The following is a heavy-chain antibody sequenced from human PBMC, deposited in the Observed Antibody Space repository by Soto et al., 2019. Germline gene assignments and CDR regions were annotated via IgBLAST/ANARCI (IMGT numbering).Heavy chain of an antibody. CDR2: ISGSGGST. CDR1: GFTFSSYG. CDR3: AKGRFLLRSAFDI. D-gene: IGHD3-22*01. J-gene: IGHJ3*02. V-gene: IGHV3-23*01. Sequence: VGSLRLSCAASGFTFSSYGMHWVRQAPGKGLEWVSAISGSGGSTYYADSVKGRFTISRDNSKNTLYLQMNNLRAEDTAVYYCAKGRFLLRSAFDIWGQGTMVTVSS.